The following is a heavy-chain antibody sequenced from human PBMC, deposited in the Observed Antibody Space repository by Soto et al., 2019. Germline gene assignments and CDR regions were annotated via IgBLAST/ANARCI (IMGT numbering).Heavy chain of an antibody. CDR3: GKDPPRRTSGYFFDD. CDR1: GFTFSTYA. D-gene: IGHD1-1*01. V-gene: IGHV3-23*01. Sequence: VQLLESGGKLVQPGGSLTLSCAASGFTFSTYAMAWVRQAPGKVLEWVSGVSASRLNTDYADPVKGRCYSSRDNSKNTGSLHMTSLRAEDTALYFCGKDPPRRTSGYFFDDWGQGTPVTVSS. J-gene: IGHJ4*02. CDR2: VSASRLNT.